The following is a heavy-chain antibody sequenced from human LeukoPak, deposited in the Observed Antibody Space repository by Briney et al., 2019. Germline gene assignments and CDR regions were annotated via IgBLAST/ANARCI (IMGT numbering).Heavy chain of an antibody. CDR3: ARLIRRFGVFNWFDP. CDR2: INHSGST. V-gene: IGHV4-34*01. J-gene: IGHJ5*02. Sequence: SETLSLTCAVYGESFSAYYWSWIRQPPGKGLEWIGDINHSGSTNYNPSLKSRVTISVDTSKNQFSLKLSSVTAADTAVYYCARLIRRFGVFNWFDPWGQGTLVTVSS. D-gene: IGHD3-10*01. CDR1: GESFSAYY.